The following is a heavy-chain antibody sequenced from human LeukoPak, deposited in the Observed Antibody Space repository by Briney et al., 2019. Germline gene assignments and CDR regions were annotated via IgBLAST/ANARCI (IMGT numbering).Heavy chain of an antibody. D-gene: IGHD3-9*01. CDR3: ARGPDYDILADYFDY. J-gene: IGHJ4*02. CDR1: GFSFSNYG. V-gene: IGHV3-30*02. Sequence: PGGSLRLSCAASGFSFSNYGMHWVRQAPGKGLEWVGFIRYDGRNKYYADFVKGRFTISRDNSKNTLYLQMNSLRAEDTAVYYCARGPDYDILADYFDYWGQGTLVTVSS. CDR2: IRYDGRNK.